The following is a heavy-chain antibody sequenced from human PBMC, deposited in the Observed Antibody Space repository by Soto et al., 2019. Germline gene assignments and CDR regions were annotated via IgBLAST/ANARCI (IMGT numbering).Heavy chain of an antibody. CDR2: IIPIIGTA. D-gene: IGHD2-15*01. CDR3: ASESPRAATPH. V-gene: IGHV1-69*01. CDR1: GDTFSSYP. J-gene: IGHJ4*02. Sequence: QVQLVQSGAEVKKPGSSVKVSCNTSGDTFSSYPIHWVRQAPGQGLEWLGGIIPIIGTANSAQKFQGRVTITSGESTSTAYMEVNSLRSGDTAVYYGASESPRAATPHWGQGALVSVSS.